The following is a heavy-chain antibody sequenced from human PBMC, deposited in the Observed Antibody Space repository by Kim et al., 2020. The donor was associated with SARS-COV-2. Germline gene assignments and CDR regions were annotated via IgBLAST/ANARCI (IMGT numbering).Heavy chain of an antibody. V-gene: IGHV1-2*02. J-gene: IGHJ4*02. CDR1: GYTFTDYY. D-gene: IGHD3-16*01. Sequence: ASVKVSCKASGYTFTDYYIHWVRQAPGQGLEWMGWIHTNNGGTNSAQKFQGRVTMTRDTSTSTAYLELSRLRSDDTAVYYCAREAGGSSPLDFWGQGPLV. CDR3: AREAGGSSPLDF. CDR2: IHTNNGGT.